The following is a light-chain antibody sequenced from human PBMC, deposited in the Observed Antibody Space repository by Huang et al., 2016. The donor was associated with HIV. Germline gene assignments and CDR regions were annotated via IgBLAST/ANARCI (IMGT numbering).Light chain of an antibody. CDR3: QQYNNWPPIT. Sequence: DIVMTQSPVTLSVSPGERATLSCRASQSVSNFLAWYQQKPGQAPRLLIYDASTRATGVPARVSGSGSGTEFTLTISSLQSEDFAVYYCQQYNNWPPITFGQGTRLEIK. CDR2: DAS. CDR1: QSVSNF. J-gene: IGKJ5*01. V-gene: IGKV3-15*01.